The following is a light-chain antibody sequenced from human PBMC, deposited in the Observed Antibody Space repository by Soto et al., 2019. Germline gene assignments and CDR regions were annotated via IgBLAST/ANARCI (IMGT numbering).Light chain of an antibody. CDR1: SSDVGRYNF. Sequence: QSVLTQPPSVSASPGQSITITCTGTSSDVGRYNFVSWYQRQPGKAPQLMIYAVTNRPSGVSNRFSGSKSGNTASLTISGLQAEDEADYYCSSYTNSTTQVFGTGTKVTVL. V-gene: IGLV2-14*01. CDR2: AVT. CDR3: SSYTNSTTQV. J-gene: IGLJ1*01.